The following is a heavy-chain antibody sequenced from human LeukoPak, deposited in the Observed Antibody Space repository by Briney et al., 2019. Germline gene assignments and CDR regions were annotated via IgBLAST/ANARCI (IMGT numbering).Heavy chain of an antibody. V-gene: IGHV4-34*01. CDR2: INHSGST. J-gene: IGHJ4*01. Sequence: SETLSLTCAVYGGSFSGYYWSWLRRPPGKGLEWIGEINHSGSTNYNPSLKSRVTISVDPSKNHFSLKRSSVTAADTAVCFCARGGICSSTSCYPRYWAHGTLVTVSS. CDR3: ARGGICSSTSCYPRY. CDR1: GGSFSGYY. D-gene: IGHD2-2*01.